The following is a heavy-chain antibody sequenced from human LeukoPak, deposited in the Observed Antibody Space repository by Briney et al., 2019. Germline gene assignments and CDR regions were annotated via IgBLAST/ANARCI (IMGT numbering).Heavy chain of an antibody. CDR2: IYYSGST. CDR3: ARQGVPRSSGGYYFDY. D-gene: IGHD6-19*01. CDR1: GGSISSSSYY. J-gene: IGHJ4*02. V-gene: IGHV4-39*01. Sequence: SETLSLTCTVSGGSISSSSYYWGWIRQPPGKGLEWIGSIYYSGSTYYNPSLKSRVTISVDTSKNQFSLKLSSVTAADTAVYYCARQGVPRSSGGYYFDYWGQGTLVTVSS.